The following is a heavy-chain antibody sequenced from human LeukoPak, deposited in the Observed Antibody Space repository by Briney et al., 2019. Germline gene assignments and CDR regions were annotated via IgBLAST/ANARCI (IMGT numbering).Heavy chain of an antibody. CDR1: GFTVSSNY. CDR2: IYSGGST. V-gene: IGHV3-66*01. CDR3: AREATAGYSSSWYSYYYYMDV. Sequence: GGSLRLSCAASGFTVSSNYMSWVRQAPGKGLEWVSLIYSGGSTYYADSVKGRFTISRDNSKNTLYLQMNSLRAEDTAVYYCAREATAGYSSSWYSYYYYMDVWGKGTTVTVSS. J-gene: IGHJ6*03. D-gene: IGHD6-13*01.